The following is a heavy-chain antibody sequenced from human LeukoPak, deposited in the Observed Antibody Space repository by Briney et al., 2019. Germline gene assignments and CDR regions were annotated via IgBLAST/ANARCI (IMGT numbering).Heavy chain of an antibody. CDR3: ASTLQLDDFWSGYYMPHLVWFDP. Sequence: GGSLRLSCAASGFTFSSYAMSCVRQAPGEGLEWVSAISGSGGSTYYAGSVKGRFTISRDNSKNTLYLQMNSLRAEHTAVYYCASTLQLDDFWSGYYMPHLVWFDPWGQGTLVTVSS. V-gene: IGHV3-23*01. J-gene: IGHJ5*02. CDR2: ISGSGGST. D-gene: IGHD3-3*01. CDR1: GFTFSSYA.